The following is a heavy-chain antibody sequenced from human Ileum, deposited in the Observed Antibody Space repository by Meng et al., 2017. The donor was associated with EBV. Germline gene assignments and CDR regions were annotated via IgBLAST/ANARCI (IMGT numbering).Heavy chain of an antibody. CDR2: IYHTGST. CDR3: ARVGQWLPIDY. J-gene: IGHJ4*02. CDR1: GGSISSSNW. D-gene: IGHD6-19*01. V-gene: IGHV4-4*02. Sequence: VQLQESVQGLVKPSGPLCLTCVVSGGSISSSNWWSWVRQPPGKGLEWIGEIYHTGSTNYNPSLKSRVTISVDKSKNQFSLNLSSVTAADTAVYYCARVGQWLPIDYWGQGTLVTVSS.